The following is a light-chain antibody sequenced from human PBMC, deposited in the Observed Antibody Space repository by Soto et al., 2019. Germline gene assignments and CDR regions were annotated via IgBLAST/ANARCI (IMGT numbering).Light chain of an antibody. Sequence: EIVLTQSPATVSLSPGERATLSCRASQSVSSYLAWYQQKPGQAPRLLFYEASNRATGIPVRFSGSGSGTDFTLTIGSLAPEDFAVYYCQQRSNWLWTFGQGTKVEIK. CDR1: QSVSSY. CDR3: QQRSNWLWT. J-gene: IGKJ1*01. CDR2: EAS. V-gene: IGKV3-11*01.